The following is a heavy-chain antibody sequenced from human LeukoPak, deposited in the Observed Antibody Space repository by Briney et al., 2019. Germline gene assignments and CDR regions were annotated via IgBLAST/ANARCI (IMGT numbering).Heavy chain of an antibody. V-gene: IGHV1-18*01. CDR2: ISAYNGNT. J-gene: IGHJ4*02. Sequence: ASVKVSCKASGNTFTSYGISWVRQAPGQGLEWMGWISAYNGNTNYAQKLQGRVTMTTDTSTSTAYMELRSLRSDDTAVYYCARVELRYFDWSDDYWGQGTLVTVSS. CDR3: ARVELRYFDWSDDY. CDR1: GNTFTSYG. D-gene: IGHD3-9*01.